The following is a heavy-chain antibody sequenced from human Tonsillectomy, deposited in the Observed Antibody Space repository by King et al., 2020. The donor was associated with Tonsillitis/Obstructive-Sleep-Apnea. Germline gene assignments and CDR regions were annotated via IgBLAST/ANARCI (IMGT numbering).Heavy chain of an antibody. J-gene: IGHJ6*02. CDR3: ARHCPYCSGGSWAVYYYGMDV. Sequence: QLVQSGAEVKKPGSSVKVSCKASGGTFSSYAISWVRQAPGQGLEWMGGIIPILGIANYAQKFQGRVTITADKSTSTAYMELSSLRSEDTAVYYCARHCPYCSGGSWAVYYYGMDVWGQGTTVTVSS. V-gene: IGHV1-69*10. D-gene: IGHD2-15*01. CDR2: IIPILGIA. CDR1: GGTFSSYA.